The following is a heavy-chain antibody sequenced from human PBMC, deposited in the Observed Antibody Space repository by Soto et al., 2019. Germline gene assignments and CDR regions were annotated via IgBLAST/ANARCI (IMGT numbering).Heavy chain of an antibody. V-gene: IGHV3-43*01. CDR2: ITWDGITI. CDR1: GFTFGDYT. D-gene: IGHD2-15*01. J-gene: IGHJ4*02. CDR3: AKDGIAWH. Sequence: EVQLVESGGGVVKPGGSLRLSCTASGFTFGDYTMNWVRQAPGKGLEWVSLITWDGITIEYADSVRGRFTISRDNSKNSLYLQMNGLRHEDTAFYYCAKDGIAWHWGQGTLVTVSS.